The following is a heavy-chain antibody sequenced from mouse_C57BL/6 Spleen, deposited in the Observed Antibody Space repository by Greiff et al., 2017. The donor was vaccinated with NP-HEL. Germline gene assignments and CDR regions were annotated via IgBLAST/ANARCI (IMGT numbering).Heavy chain of an antibody. CDR3: GRGAGNAMDY. D-gene: IGHD6-1*01. Sequence: VQLMQPGGGLVMPGASVKLSCTASGYTFTSYWMHWVRQTPGQGLEWVAEIGPSGSSTYYNQKFKGKSTLTVDKSSSTAYMQLSSLTSEDSAVYYGGRGAGNAMDYWGQGTSVTVSS. CDR1: GYTFTSYW. J-gene: IGHJ4*01. V-gene: IGHV1-69*01. CDR2: IGPSGSST.